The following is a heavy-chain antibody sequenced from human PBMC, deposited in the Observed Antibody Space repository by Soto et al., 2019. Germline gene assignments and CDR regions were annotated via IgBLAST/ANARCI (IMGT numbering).Heavy chain of an antibody. V-gene: IGHV3-23*01. CDR1: GFTFSSYA. D-gene: IGHD6-6*01. J-gene: IGHJ6*02. CDR3: AKSLRSSSYYYYYGMDV. Sequence: LRLSCAASGFTFSSYAMSWVRQAPGKGLEWVSAISGSGGSTYYADSVKGRFTISRDNSKNTLYLQMNSLRAEDTAVYYCAKSLRSSSYYYYYGMDVWGQGTTVTVSS. CDR2: ISGSGGST.